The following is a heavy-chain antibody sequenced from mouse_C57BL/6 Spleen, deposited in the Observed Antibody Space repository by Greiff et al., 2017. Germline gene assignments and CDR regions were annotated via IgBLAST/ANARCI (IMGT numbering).Heavy chain of an antibody. Sequence: VQLQQPGAELVKPGASVKVSCKASGYTFTSYWMHWVKQRPGQGLEWIGMIHPNSGSTNYNEKFKSKATLTVDKSSSTAYMQLSSLTSEDSAVYYCARYITTVVATNWYFDVWGTGTTVTVSS. CDR1: GYTFTSYW. CDR3: ARYITTVVATNWYFDV. V-gene: IGHV1-64*01. D-gene: IGHD1-1*01. J-gene: IGHJ1*03. CDR2: IHPNSGST.